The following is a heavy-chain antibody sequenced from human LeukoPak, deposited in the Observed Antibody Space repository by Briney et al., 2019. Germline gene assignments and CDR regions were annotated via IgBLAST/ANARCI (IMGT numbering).Heavy chain of an antibody. D-gene: IGHD1-1*01. Sequence: GASVKVSCKASGDSSRTNAIVWLRQAPGQRPEWMGWISVGSGNTKYSQKFQDRVTLTRDTAASTVYMDLSSLRPEDTAVYFCARGRDDDLFDIWGQGTLVIVSS. CDR2: ISVGSGNT. V-gene: IGHV1-3*01. J-gene: IGHJ3*02. CDR3: ARGRDDDLFDI. CDR1: GDSSRTNA.